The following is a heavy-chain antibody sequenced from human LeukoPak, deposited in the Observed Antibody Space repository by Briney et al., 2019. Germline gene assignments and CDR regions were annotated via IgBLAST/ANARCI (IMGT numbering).Heavy chain of an antibody. Sequence: SETLSLTCAVYGGSFSDYYWSWIRQSPGKGLEWIGEINHSGSTNYNPSLKSRVTISVDTSKNQFSLKLSSVTAADTAVYYCAGGPTTVRERAQQNFDYWGQGTLVTVSS. CDR2: INHSGST. CDR3: AGGPTTVRERAQQNFDY. D-gene: IGHD3-10*01. J-gene: IGHJ4*02. CDR1: GGSFSDYY. V-gene: IGHV4-34*01.